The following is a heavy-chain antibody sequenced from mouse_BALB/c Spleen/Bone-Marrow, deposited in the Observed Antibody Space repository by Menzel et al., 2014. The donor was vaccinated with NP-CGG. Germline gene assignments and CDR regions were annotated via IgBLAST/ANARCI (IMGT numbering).Heavy chain of an antibody. Sequence: EVKLMESGAGLVRPGASVKLSCTASGFNIKDTYMHWVKQRPEQGLEWIGRIDPANDYTKYDPKFQGTATITADTSSNTAYLQLSGLTSEDTAVYYCATLTGTSDYWGQGTTLAVSS. D-gene: IGHD4-1*01. V-gene: IGHV14-3*02. CDR3: ATLTGTSDY. CDR1: GFNIKDTY. CDR2: IDPANDYT. J-gene: IGHJ2*01.